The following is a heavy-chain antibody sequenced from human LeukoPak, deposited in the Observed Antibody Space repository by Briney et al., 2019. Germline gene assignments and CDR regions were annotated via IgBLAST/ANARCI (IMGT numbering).Heavy chain of an antibody. Sequence: SVKVSCTASGGTFSSYAISWVRQAPGQGLEWMGGIIPIFGTANYAQKFQGRVTITADESTSTAYMELSSLRSEDTAVYYCARSLYYYDSSGYYLYWGQGTLVTVSS. J-gene: IGHJ4*02. CDR2: IIPIFGTA. CDR3: ARSLYYYDSSGYYLY. D-gene: IGHD3-22*01. CDR1: GGTFSSYA. V-gene: IGHV1-69*13.